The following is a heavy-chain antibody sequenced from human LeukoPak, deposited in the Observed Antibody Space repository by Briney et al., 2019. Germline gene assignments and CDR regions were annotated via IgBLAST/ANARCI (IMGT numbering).Heavy chain of an antibody. CDR3: ARVIFDGDYSDY. J-gene: IGHJ4*02. CDR1: GFTFSSYG. CDR2: IWYDGSNK. D-gene: IGHD4-17*01. Sequence: PGGSLGLSCAASGFTFSSYGMHWVRQAPGKGLEWVAVIWYDGSNKYYADSVKGRFTISRDNSKNTLYLQMNSLRAEDTAVYYCARVIFDGDYSDYWGQGTLVTVSS. V-gene: IGHV3-33*01.